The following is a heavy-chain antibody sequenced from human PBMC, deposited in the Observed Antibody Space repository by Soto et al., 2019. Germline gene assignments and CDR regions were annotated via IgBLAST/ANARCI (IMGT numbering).Heavy chain of an antibody. V-gene: IGHV4-34*01. CDR2: INHGGST. CDR1: GGSFSGYY. CDR3: ARAGSSLLSSDAFDI. Sequence: PSETLSLTCAVYGGSFSGYYWSWIRQPPGKGLEWIGEINHGGSTNYNPSLKSRVTISVDTSKNQFSLKLSSVTAADTAVYYCARAGSSLLSSDAFDIWGQGTMVTVSS. J-gene: IGHJ3*02. D-gene: IGHD6-6*01.